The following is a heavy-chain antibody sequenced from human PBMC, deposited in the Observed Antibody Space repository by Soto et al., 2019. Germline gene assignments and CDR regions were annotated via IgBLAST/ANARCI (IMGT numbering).Heavy chain of an antibody. CDR1: GGTYSSNA. Sequence: SVKVSCTHSGGTYSSNAVNWVRQAPGQGLEWMGTIIPVSGTARYAQKFQGRVTIIADESTSTAYMELSSLRSEDTAVYYCAGSYNYDSSGYYYTNGMDVWGQGTTVTV. V-gene: IGHV1-69*13. J-gene: IGHJ6*02. CDR3: AGSYNYDSSGYYYTNGMDV. CDR2: IIPVSGTA. D-gene: IGHD3-22*01.